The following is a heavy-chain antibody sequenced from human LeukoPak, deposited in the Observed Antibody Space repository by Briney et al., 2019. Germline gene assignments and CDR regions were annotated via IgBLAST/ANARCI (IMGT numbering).Heavy chain of an antibody. CDR2: ISGSGGST. CDR3: ASKAGVRYYYYGMDV. D-gene: IGHD2-8*01. CDR1: GFTFSSYA. J-gene: IGHJ6*02. Sequence: GGSLRLSCAASGFTFSSYAMSWIRQAPGKGLEWVSAISGSGGSTYYADSVKGRFTISRDNSKNTLYLQMNSLRAEDTAVYYCASKAGVRYYYYGMDVWGQGTTVTVSS. V-gene: IGHV3-23*01.